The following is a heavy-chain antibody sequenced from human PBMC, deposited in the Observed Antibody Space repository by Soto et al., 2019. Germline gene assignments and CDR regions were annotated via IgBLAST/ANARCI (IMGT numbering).Heavy chain of an antibody. V-gene: IGHV1-18*01. J-gene: IGHJ6*02. CDR1: SYTFTSYC. Sequence: GASVKGSCKASSYTFTSYCISWVRQAPGQGLEWMGWISAYNGNTNYAQKLQGRVTMTTDTSTSTAYMELRSLRSDDTAVYYCARVGSYSSSWSRIEYYYYYGMDVWGQGTTVTVSS. D-gene: IGHD6-13*01. CDR3: ARVGSYSSSWSRIEYYYYYGMDV. CDR2: ISAYNGNT.